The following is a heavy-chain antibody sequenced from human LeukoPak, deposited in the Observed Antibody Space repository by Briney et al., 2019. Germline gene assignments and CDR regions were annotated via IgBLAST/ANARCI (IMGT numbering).Heavy chain of an antibody. Sequence: SVKVSCKASGGTFSSYAISWVRQAPGQGLEWMGGIIPIFGTANYAQKFQGRVTITADGSTSTAYMELSSLRSEDTAVYYCARALVQLEQIHWFDPWGQGTLVTVSS. CDR3: ARALVQLEQIHWFDP. V-gene: IGHV1-69*13. D-gene: IGHD1-1*01. CDR2: IIPIFGTA. J-gene: IGHJ5*02. CDR1: GGTFSSYA.